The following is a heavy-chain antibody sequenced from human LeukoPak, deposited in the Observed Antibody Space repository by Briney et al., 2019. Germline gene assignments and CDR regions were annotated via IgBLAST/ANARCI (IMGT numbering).Heavy chain of an antibody. Sequence: GGSLRLSCAASGFTFSDYYMSWIRQAPGKGLEWVSYISSSGRTIYYSDSVKGRFTISRDNVKNSLSLQMNSLSPEDTAVYYCARDPIQLWSFDYWGQGTLVTVSS. CDR1: GFTFSDYY. D-gene: IGHD5-18*01. J-gene: IGHJ4*02. CDR2: ISSSGRTI. CDR3: ARDPIQLWSFDY. V-gene: IGHV3-11*01.